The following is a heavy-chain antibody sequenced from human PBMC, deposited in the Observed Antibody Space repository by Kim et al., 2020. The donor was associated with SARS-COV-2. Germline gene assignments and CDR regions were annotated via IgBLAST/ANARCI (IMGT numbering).Heavy chain of an antibody. J-gene: IGHJ6*02. D-gene: IGHD3-16*01. CDR3: AKDSLLRAVYYYYGMDV. CDR1: GFTFSSYG. Sequence: GGSLRLSCAASGFTFSSYGMHWVRQAPGKGLEWVAVISYDGSNKYYADSVKGRFTISRDNSKNTLYLQMNSLRAEDTAVYYCAKDSLLRAVYYYYGMDVWGQGTTVTVSS. V-gene: IGHV3-30*18. CDR2: ISYDGSNK.